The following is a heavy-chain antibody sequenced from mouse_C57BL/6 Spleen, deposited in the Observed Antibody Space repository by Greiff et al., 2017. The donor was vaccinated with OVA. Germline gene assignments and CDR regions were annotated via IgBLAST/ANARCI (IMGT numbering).Heavy chain of an antibody. Sequence: VQLQQPGAELVRPGTSVKLSCKASGYTFTSYWMHWVKQRPGPGLEWIGVIDPSDSYTNYNQKFKGKATLTVDTSSSTAYMQLSSLTSEDSAVYYCAREDYWGQGTSVTVSS. CDR1: GYTFTSYW. J-gene: IGHJ4*01. CDR3: AREDY. V-gene: IGHV1-59*01. CDR2: IDPSDSYT.